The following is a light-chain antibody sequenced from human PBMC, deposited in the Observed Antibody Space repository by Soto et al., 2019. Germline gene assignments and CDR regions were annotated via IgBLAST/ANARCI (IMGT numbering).Light chain of an antibody. J-gene: IGKJ4*01. Sequence: EIVLTQSPGTLSLSPGERATLSCRASQSVNSLYLAWYQQKPGQAPRLLIYRASSRATGIPDRFSGSGSGTDFTLTISRLEPEDFAVYYCQYYSGSQTFGGGTKVEIK. CDR2: RAS. CDR3: QYYSGSQT. V-gene: IGKV3-20*01. CDR1: QSVNSLY.